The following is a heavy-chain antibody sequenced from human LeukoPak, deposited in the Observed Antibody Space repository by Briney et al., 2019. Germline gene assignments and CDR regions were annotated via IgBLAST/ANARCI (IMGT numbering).Heavy chain of an antibody. D-gene: IGHD4-17*01. Sequence: GGSLRLSCAASGYTFSSYEMNWVRQAPGKGLEWVSYISSSGSTIYYADSVKGRFTISRDNAKNSLYLQMNSLRAEDTAVYYCAKGGGFGDYGSYYFDYWGQGTLVTVSS. CDR2: ISSSGSTI. V-gene: IGHV3-48*03. CDR1: GYTFSSYE. CDR3: AKGGGFGDYGSYYFDY. J-gene: IGHJ4*02.